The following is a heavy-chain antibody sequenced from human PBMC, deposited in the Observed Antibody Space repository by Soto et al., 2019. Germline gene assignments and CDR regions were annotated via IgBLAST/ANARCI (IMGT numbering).Heavy chain of an antibody. CDR1: GYTFTSYA. Sequence: ASVNVSCKASGYTFTSYAMHWVRQAPGQRLEWMGWINAGNGNTKYSQKFQGRVTITRDTSASTAYMELSSVTAADTAAYYCARTFSSSWYGNWFDPWGQGTLVTVSS. V-gene: IGHV1-3*01. CDR2: INAGNGNT. CDR3: ARTFSSSWYGNWFDP. J-gene: IGHJ5*02. D-gene: IGHD6-13*01.